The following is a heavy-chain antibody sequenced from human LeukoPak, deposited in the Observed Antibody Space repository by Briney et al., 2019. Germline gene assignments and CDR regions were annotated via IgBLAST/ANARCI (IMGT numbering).Heavy chain of an antibody. J-gene: IGHJ4*02. CDR2: IYYSGGT. Sequence: PSETLSLTCTVSGASVSTYYWTWIRQPPGKGLEWIGYIYYSGGTYYNPSLKSRVTISLDTSKNQFSLKLSSVTAADTAVYYCARSRLRWNFDYWGQGTLVTVSS. CDR3: ARSRLRWNFDY. D-gene: IGHD4-23*01. V-gene: IGHV4-59*02. CDR1: GASVSTYY.